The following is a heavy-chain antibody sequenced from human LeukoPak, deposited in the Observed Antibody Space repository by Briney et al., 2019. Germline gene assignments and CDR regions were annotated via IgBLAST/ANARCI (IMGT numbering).Heavy chain of an antibody. J-gene: IGHJ3*02. V-gene: IGHV3-7*01. Sequence: GGSLRLSCAASGFTFSSYWMSWVRQAPGKGLEWVANIKQDGSEKYYVDSVKGRFTISRDNAKNPLYLQMNSLRAEDTAVYYCAREWYNWNDEGAFDIWGQGTMVTVSS. D-gene: IGHD1-1*01. CDR3: AREWYNWNDEGAFDI. CDR1: GFTFSSYW. CDR2: IKQDGSEK.